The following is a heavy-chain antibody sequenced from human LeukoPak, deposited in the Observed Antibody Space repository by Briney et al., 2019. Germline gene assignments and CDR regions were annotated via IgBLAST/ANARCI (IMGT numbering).Heavy chain of an antibody. CDR2: MNPNSGNT. J-gene: IGHJ4*02. V-gene: IGHV1-8*03. Sequence: ASVKVPCKASGYTFTSYDINWVRQATGQGLEWMGWMNPNSGNTGYAQKFQGRVTITRNTSISTAYMELSSLRSEDTAVYYCARRSAGSSGSSFDYWGQGTLVTVSS. D-gene: IGHD3-10*01. CDR1: GYTFTSYD. CDR3: ARRSAGSSGSSFDY.